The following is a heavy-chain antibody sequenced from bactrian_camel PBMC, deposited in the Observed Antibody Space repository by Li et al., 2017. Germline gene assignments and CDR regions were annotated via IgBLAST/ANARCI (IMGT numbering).Heavy chain of an antibody. CDR1: AITHSGYC. CDR2: IFDRT. Sequence: VQLVESGGGLVQPGGSLTLSCATPAITHSGYCMGWFRQAPGKEREGVAAIFDRTYYADSVKGRFTISRDNGKNTLYLQMNALKDEDTAVYFCVSALGVGPDYNYWGQGTQVTVS. J-gene: IGHJ4*01. D-gene: IGHD5*01. V-gene: IGHV3S31*01. CDR3: VSALGVGPDYNY.